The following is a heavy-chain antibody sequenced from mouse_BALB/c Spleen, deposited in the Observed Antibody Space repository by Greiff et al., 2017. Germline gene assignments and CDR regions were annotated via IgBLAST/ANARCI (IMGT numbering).Heavy chain of an antibody. CDR1: GFNIKDTY. CDR2: IDPANGNT. J-gene: IGHJ3*01. V-gene: IGHV14-3*02. D-gene: IGHD1-1*01. Sequence: VQLQQSGAELVKPGASVKLSCTASGFNIKDTYMHWVKQRPEQGLEWIGRIDPANGNTKYDPKFQGKATITADTSSNTAYLQLSSLTSEDTAVYYCARDTYYYGSSYGVWAYWGQGTLVTVSA. CDR3: ARDTYYYGSSYGVWAY.